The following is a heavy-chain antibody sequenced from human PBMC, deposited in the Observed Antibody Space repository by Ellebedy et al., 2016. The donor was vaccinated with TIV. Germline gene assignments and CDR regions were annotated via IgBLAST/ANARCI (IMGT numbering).Heavy chain of an antibody. V-gene: IGHV1-8*01. J-gene: IGHJ4*02. Sequence: AASVKVSCKASGYTFTDFDINWVRQATGQGLEWVGWMNPNSGNTGSAQKFQGRVTMTRDSSISTAYMELSSLRFEDTAVYFCARDPGEDGDYWGQGTLVTVSS. D-gene: IGHD3-16*01. CDR2: MNPNSGNT. CDR1: GYTFTDFD. CDR3: ARDPGEDGDY.